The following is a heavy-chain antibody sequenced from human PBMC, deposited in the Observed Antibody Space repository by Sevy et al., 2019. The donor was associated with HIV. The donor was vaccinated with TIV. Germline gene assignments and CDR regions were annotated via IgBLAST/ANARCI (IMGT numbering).Heavy chain of an antibody. CDR3: ARPNSMASYTLDV. D-gene: IGHD3-10*01. CDR2: IYYTGTT. J-gene: IGHJ6*02. Sequence: SETLSLTCIVSGGSISSSSYYWAWIRQSPGKGLEWIGSIYYTGTTHPNPSLKSRVTISKDISKNQFFLRLRSVTAADTAMYFCARPNSMASYTLDVWGQGTTVTVSS. CDR1: GGSISSSSYY. V-gene: IGHV4-39*01.